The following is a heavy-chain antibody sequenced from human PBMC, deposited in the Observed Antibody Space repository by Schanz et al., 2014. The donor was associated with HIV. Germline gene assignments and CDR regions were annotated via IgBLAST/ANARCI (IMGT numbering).Heavy chain of an antibody. Sequence: QVQLQQWGAGLLKPSETLSLTCAVYGGSVNGYYWTWIRQPPGKGLEWIGEINHSGSTNYNPSLKSRTTILVDTYKKQFPLKLSSATAADTAVYYCARGIRRDCRSPSCNTGWFDPWGQGTLVTVSS. CDR2: INHSGST. D-gene: IGHD2-2*02. V-gene: IGHV4-34*01. CDR3: ARGIRRDCRSPSCNTGWFDP. CDR1: GGSVNGYY. J-gene: IGHJ5*02.